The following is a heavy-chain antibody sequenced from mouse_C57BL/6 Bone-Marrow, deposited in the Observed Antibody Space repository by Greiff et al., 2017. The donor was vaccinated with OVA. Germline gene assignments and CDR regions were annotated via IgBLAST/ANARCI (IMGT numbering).Heavy chain of an antibody. V-gene: IGHV5-15*01. CDR2: ISNLAYSI. CDR3: ASRAITTVVATDWYFDV. D-gene: IGHD1-1*01. J-gene: IGHJ1*03. CDR1: GFTFSDYG. Sequence: EVKLMESGGGLVQPGGSLKLSCAASGFTFSDYGMAWVRQAPRKGPEWVAFISNLAYSIYYADTVTGRFTISRENAKNTLYLEMSSLRSEDTAMYYCASRAITTVVATDWYFDVWGTGTTVTVSS.